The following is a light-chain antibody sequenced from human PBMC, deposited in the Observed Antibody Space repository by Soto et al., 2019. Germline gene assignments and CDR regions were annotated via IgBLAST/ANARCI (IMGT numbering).Light chain of an antibody. V-gene: IGKV1-39*01. CDR2: AAA. CDR1: QTITGY. CDR3: QQSHGIPYT. Sequence: DLQMTQSPSSLSASVGDRVTITCRASQTITGYLNWYQQRPGKAPKLLIYAAASLQSGVTSRFSGSGSGTDFTLTINSLQPEDFATYYCQQSHGIPYTFGQGTKLEIK. J-gene: IGKJ2*01.